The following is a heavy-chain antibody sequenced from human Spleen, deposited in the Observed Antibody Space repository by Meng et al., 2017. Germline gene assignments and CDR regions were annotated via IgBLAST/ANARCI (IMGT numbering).Heavy chain of an antibody. CDR3: ARVFSGDGGLPKWFDP. D-gene: IGHD4-17*01. J-gene: IGHJ5*02. V-gene: IGHV4-34*01. CDR1: GGSFSGYY. CDR2: INHSGST. Sequence: QVQLQQWGAGLLKPSETLSLTCAVYGGSFSGYYWSWIRQPPGKGLEWIGEINHSGSTNYNPSLKSRVTISVDTSKNQFSLKLSSVTAADTAVYYCARVFSGDGGLPKWFDPWGQGTLVTVSS.